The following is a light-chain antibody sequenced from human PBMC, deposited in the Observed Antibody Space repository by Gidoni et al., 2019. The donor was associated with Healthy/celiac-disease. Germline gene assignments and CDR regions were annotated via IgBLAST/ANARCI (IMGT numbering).Light chain of an antibody. J-gene: IGKJ3*01. CDR1: QSLLHSNGYNY. CDR2: FGS. CDR3: MQALQTPPT. V-gene: IGKV2-28*01. Sequence: DIVMTQSPLSLPVTPGEPASISCRSSQSLLHSNGYNYLDWYLQKPGQSPQLLIYFGSNRASGVPDRFSGSGSGTDFTLKISRVEAEDVGVYYCMQALQTPPTFXPXTKVDIK.